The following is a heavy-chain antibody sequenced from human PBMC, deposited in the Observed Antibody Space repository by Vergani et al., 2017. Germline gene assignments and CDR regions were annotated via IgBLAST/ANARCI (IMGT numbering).Heavy chain of an antibody. V-gene: IGHV1-46*01. CDR1: GYTFTSYY. CDR3: ARDTYYYGSGYAFDI. CDR2: INPSGGST. Sequence: QVQLVQSGAEVKKPGASVKVSCKASGYTFTSYYMHWVRQAPGQGLEWMGIINPSGGSTSYAQKFQGRVTMTRDTSTSTVYMGLSSLRSEDTAVYYCARDTYYYGSGYAFDIWGQGTMVTVSS. D-gene: IGHD3-10*01. J-gene: IGHJ3*02.